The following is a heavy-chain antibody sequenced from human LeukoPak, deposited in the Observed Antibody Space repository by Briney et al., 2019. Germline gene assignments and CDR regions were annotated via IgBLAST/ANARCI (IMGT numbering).Heavy chain of an antibody. CDR1: GYTFTGYY. Sequence: ASVKVSCKASGYTFTGYYMHWVRQAPGQGLEWMGWINPNSGGTNYAQKFQGRVTMTRDTSISTAYMELSRLRSDDTAVHYCARKEQWLVRGDAFDVWGQGTMVTVSS. J-gene: IGHJ3*01. V-gene: IGHV1-2*02. CDR2: INPNSGGT. D-gene: IGHD6-19*01. CDR3: ARKEQWLVRGDAFDV.